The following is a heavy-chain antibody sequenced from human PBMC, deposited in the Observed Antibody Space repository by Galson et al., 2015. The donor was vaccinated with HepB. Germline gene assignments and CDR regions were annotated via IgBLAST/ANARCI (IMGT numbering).Heavy chain of an antibody. CDR2: IYSGGST. J-gene: IGHJ6*02. D-gene: IGHD5-18*01. V-gene: IGHV3-53*01. CDR1: GFTVSGSY. CDR3: ARGLRGNGYSYGHTTYSYHYGMDV. Sequence: SLRLSCAASGFTVSGSYMNWVRQAPGKGLEWVSVIYSGGSTYYADSVKGRFTISRDNSKNTLYLQMNSLRVEDTAVYYCARGLRGNGYSYGHTTYSYHYGMDVWGQGTTVTVSS.